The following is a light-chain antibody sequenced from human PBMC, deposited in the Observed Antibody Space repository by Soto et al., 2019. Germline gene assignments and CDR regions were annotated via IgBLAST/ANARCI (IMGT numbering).Light chain of an antibody. J-gene: IGKJ1*01. V-gene: IGKV1-5*02. Sequence: GDTVTIICRASQSVSTWLAWYQQTPGKAPKLLMYDASTLESGAPARFSGSGSGTEFTLTISSLQPEDFATYHCQEYKTWTFGQGTKVDIK. CDR3: QEYKTWT. CDR1: QSVSTW. CDR2: DAS.